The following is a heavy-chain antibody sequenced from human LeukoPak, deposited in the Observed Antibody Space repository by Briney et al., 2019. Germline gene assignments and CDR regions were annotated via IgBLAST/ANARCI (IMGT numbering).Heavy chain of an antibody. Sequence: GGSLRLSCAASGFTFSDYYMSWIRQAPGKGLEWVSYISSSSSYTNYADSVKGRFTISRDNAKNSLSLQMNSLRAEDTAVYYCAREIAGSGPAFDIWGQGTMVTVSS. CDR1: GFTFSDYY. D-gene: IGHD6-13*01. J-gene: IGHJ3*02. CDR3: AREIAGSGPAFDI. V-gene: IGHV3-11*06. CDR2: ISSSSSYT.